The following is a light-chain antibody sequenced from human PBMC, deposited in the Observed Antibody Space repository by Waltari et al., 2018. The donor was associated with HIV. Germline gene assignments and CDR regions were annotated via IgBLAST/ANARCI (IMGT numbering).Light chain of an antibody. V-gene: IGLV3-10*01. CDR2: EDS. CDR1: ALPTRY. CDR3: YSRDSSGNSWV. J-gene: IGLJ3*02. Sequence: SYELTQPPSVSVSPGQPARITCSGDALPTRYAYWYQQKSGQAPVLVIYEDSKRPSGIPERFSGSSSGTMATLTISGAQVEDEADYYCYSRDSSGNSWVFGGGTKLTVL.